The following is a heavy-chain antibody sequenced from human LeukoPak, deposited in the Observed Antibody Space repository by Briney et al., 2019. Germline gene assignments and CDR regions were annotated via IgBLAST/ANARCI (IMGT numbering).Heavy chain of an antibody. Sequence: PGGSLRLSCAASGFTFSSYAMSWVRQAPGKGLEWVSAISGSGDITYYADSVKGRFTVSRDNSKNTLYLQMNSLRAEDTAVYYCAKDPHSSGWYVHFYFDFWGRGSLVTVSS. J-gene: IGHJ4*02. CDR3: AKDPHSSGWYVHFYFDF. CDR1: GFTFSSYA. D-gene: IGHD6-19*01. CDR2: ISGSGDIT. V-gene: IGHV3-23*01.